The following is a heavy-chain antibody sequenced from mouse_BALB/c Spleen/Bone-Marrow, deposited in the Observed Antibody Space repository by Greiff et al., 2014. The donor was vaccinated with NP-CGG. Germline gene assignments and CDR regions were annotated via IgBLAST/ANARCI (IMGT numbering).Heavy chain of an antibody. Sequence: SGPELVKPGASVKVSCKASGYAFTSYNIYWVKQSHGKSLEWIGYIDPYNGDTNYNQKFKVKATLTVDKSSSTAYMHLNSLTSEGSAVYYCASCGNYEAWFAYWGQGTLVTVSA. D-gene: IGHD2-1*01. CDR3: ASCGNYEAWFAY. V-gene: IGHV1S135*01. CDR1: GYAFTSYN. J-gene: IGHJ3*01. CDR2: IDPYNGDT.